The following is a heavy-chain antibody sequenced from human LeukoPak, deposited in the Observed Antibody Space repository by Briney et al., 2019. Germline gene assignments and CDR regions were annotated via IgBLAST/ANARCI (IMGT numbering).Heavy chain of an antibody. Sequence: ASVKVSCKTSGYDFINYGISWVRQAPGQGLEWMGWRSIYNGNTDYKLQGRVTMTTDTSTSTAYMEVRSLRSDDTAVYYCARGGPFPSGSSSREYYLDYWGQGTLVTVSS. CDR1: GYDFINYG. CDR2: RSIYNGNT. V-gene: IGHV1-18*01. J-gene: IGHJ4*02. CDR3: ARGGPFPSGSSSREYYLDY. D-gene: IGHD6-6*01.